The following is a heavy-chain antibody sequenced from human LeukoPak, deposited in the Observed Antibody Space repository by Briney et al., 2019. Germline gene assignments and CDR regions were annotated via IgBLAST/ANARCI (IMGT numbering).Heavy chain of an antibody. CDR1: GFTFSDYY. CDR3: ARARPVRGVIPDYDYYYMDV. J-gene: IGHJ6*03. CDR2: ISSSGSNI. Sequence: KPGGSLRLSCAASGFTFSDYYMRWIRQAPGKGLEWVSYISSSGSNIYYADSVKGRFTISRDNPKSSLYLQMNSLRAEDTAVYYCARARPVRGVIPDYDYYYMDVWGKGTTVTVSS. D-gene: IGHD3-10*01. V-gene: IGHV3-11*01.